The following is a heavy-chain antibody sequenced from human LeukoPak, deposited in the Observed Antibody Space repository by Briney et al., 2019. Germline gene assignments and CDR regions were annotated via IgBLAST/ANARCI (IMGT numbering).Heavy chain of an antibody. J-gene: IGHJ6*03. CDR1: VGSIRSYY. V-gene: IGHV4-59*01. D-gene: IGHD5-18*01. CDR2: IYYSGST. CDR3: ARGVHSFLMDV. Sequence: SETLSLTCTVSVGSIRSYYWSWIRQPSGKALEWIGYIYYSGSTNYNPSLKSRVTISVDTSKNQFSLNLSSVTAADTAVYYCARGVHSFLMDVWGKGTTVTISS.